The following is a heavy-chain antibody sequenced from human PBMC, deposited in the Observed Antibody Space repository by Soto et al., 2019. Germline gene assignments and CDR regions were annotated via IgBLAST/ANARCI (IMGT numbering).Heavy chain of an antibody. V-gene: IGHV3-21*01. J-gene: IGHJ5*01. CDR1: GFTFGSYA. D-gene: IGHD1-26*01. CDR3: ARDSRIVPTHAKGSVGFDS. Sequence: LRLSCATSGFTFGSYAMNWVRQAPGKDLEWISSISTSSSHIYYADSVQGRFTVSRDNDKSSLYLQMNGLRAEDTAVYYCARDSRIVPTHAKGSVGFDSWGQGTQVTVSS. CDR2: ISTSSSHI.